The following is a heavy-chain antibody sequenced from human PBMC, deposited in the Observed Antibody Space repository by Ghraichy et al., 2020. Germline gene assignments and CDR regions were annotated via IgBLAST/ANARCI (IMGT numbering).Heavy chain of an antibody. CDR2: IYYSGST. Sequence: GSLSLTCTVSSGSISSDYWSWIRQPPGKGLEWIGYIYYSGSTNYNPSLKSRVTISVDTSKNQFSLKLSSVTAADTAVYYCARRRGYSGSKDYWGQGTLVTVSS. J-gene: IGHJ4*02. V-gene: IGHV4-59*01. CDR1: SGSISSDY. CDR3: ARRRGYSGSKDY. D-gene: IGHD5-12*01.